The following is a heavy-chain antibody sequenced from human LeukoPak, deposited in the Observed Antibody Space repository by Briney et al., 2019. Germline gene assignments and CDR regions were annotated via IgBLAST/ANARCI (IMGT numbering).Heavy chain of an antibody. CDR3: AKSDYYGASDY. V-gene: IGHV4-59*01. CDR1: GVSISNYY. J-gene: IGHJ4*02. Sequence: SETLSLTCTVSGVSISNYYWSWIRQPPGKGLEWIGYIYYSGSTSYNPSLKSRVTISVDTFRNQFSLKLTSVTAADTAIYYCAKSDYYGASDYWGQGTLVTVSS. CDR2: IYYSGST. D-gene: IGHD3-10*01.